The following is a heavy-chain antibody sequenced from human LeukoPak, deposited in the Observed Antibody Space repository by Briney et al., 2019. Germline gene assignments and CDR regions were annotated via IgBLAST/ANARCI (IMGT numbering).Heavy chain of an antibody. CDR1: VGSLSRYY. CDR3: ARAGGNNYYDSSDFDY. D-gene: IGHD3-22*01. V-gene: IGHV4-59*01. CDR2: IYDSVGA. J-gene: IGHJ4*02. Sequence: SETLSLTCTVSVGSLSRYYGCCVRQPPGEGLEWVGYIYDSVGANYNPSLKSRLTISLDTSKNQFSLKLNSATAADTAVYYCARAGGNNYYDSSDFDYWGQGTLVTVSS.